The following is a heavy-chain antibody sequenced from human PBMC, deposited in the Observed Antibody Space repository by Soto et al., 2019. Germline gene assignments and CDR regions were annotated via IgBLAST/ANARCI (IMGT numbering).Heavy chain of an antibody. Sequence: ASVKVSCKASGGTFSSYAISWVRQAPGQGLEWMGGSIPIFGTANYAQKFQGRVTITADESTSTAYMELSSLRSEDTAVYYCATHQRYSSGYLVGAEVPPATLDYWGQGTLVTVSS. J-gene: IGHJ4*02. V-gene: IGHV1-69*13. D-gene: IGHD3-22*01. CDR3: ATHQRYSSGYLVGAEVPPATLDY. CDR2: SIPIFGTA. CDR1: GGTFSSYA.